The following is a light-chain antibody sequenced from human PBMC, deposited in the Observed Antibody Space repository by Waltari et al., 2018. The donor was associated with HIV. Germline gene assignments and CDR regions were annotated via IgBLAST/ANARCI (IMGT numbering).Light chain of an antibody. CDR2: DNS. CDR1: TPNIGNNY. CDR3: GTWDSSLSAVV. Sequence: QTLLPHQPSVSAAPGQKVNTPSSTSTPNIGNNYLSCYQRLPGTAPKLLIYDNSERPSGIPDRFSGSKSGTSATLGITGLQTGDEADYYCGTWDSSLSAVVFGTGTKVTVL. V-gene: IGLV1-51*01. J-gene: IGLJ1*01.